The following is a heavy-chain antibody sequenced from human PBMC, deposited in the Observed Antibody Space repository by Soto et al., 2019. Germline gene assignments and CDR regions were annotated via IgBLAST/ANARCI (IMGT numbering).Heavy chain of an antibody. CDR1: GFSFSNYW. CDR2: INGDGSST. J-gene: IGHJ4*02. CDR3: ARPNWGGY. Sequence: EVQLVESGGGLVQPGGSLRLSCAASGFSFSNYWMHWVRQAPGKGLVWVSRINGDGSSTTYADSVKGRFTISRDNAKNILYLQMHSLRVEDTAVYYCARPNWGGYWGQGTLVTVSS. D-gene: IGHD7-27*01. V-gene: IGHV3-74*01.